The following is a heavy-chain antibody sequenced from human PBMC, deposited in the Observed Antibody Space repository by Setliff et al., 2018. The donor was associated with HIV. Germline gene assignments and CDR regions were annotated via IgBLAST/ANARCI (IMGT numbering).Heavy chain of an antibody. CDR3: ARTSGYCSKTSCYALRGPDY. Sequence: SETLSLTCTVYGGSFSGYYWSWIRQPPGKGLEWMGEINHSGITNDNPSLKSRVTISVDKSKNQFSLKLRSVTAADTAVYYCARTSGYCSKTSCYALRGPDYWGQGTLVTVSS. CDR2: INHSGIT. V-gene: IGHV4-34*01. D-gene: IGHD2-2*03. J-gene: IGHJ4*02. CDR1: GGSFSGYY.